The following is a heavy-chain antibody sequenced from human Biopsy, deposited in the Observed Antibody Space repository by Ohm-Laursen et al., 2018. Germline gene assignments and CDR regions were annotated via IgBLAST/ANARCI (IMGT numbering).Heavy chain of an antibody. V-gene: IGHV3-30*18. CDR3: AKDLRNNNWGVES. D-gene: IGHD7-27*01. Sequence: SLRLSCSAPGFSFSSYGMHWVRQAPGKGLEWVAVISDDGRNKYYIDSVRGRFTISRDNSKNTLYLQMNNLRAEDTAVFYCAKDLRNNNWGVESWGQGTLVTVSS. J-gene: IGHJ4*02. CDR1: GFSFSSYG. CDR2: ISDDGRNK.